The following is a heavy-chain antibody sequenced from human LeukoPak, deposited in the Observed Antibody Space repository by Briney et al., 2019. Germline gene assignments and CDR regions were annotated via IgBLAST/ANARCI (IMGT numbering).Heavy chain of an antibody. J-gene: IGHJ4*02. V-gene: IGHV3-15*01. D-gene: IGHD6-13*01. CDR1: GFTFSNAW. CDR3: STDPYSSKWYYFDY. Sequence: GGSLRLSCAASGFTFSNAWMNWVRQAPGKGLEWVGRIKSKTDGGTTDYAAPVEGRFTISRDDSKKTLYLQMNSLKTEDTAVYYCSTDPYSSKWYYFDYWGQGTLVIVSS. CDR2: IKSKTDGGTT.